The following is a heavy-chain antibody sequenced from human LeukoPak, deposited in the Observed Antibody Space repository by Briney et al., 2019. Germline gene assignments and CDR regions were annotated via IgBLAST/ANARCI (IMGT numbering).Heavy chain of an antibody. CDR1: GFTFSSYG. J-gene: IGHJ4*02. CDR3: AKDLGSICSGGSCYSGYFDY. CDR2: IRYDGSNK. D-gene: IGHD2-15*01. Sequence: GGSLRLSCAASGFTFSSYGMHWVRQAPGKGLEWVAFIRYDGSNKYYADSVKGRFTISRDNSENTLYLQMNSLRAEDTAVYYCAKDLGSICSGGSCYSGYFDYWGQGTLVAVSS. V-gene: IGHV3-30*02.